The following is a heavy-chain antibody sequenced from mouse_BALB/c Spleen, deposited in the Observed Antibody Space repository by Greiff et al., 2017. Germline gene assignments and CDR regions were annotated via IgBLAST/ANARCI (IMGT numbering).Heavy chain of an antibody. V-gene: IGHV3-2*02. CDR1: GYSITSDYA. D-gene: IGHD3-3*01. Sequence: VQLKESGPGLVKPSQSLSLTCTVTGYSITSDYAWNWIRQFPGNKLEWMGYISYSGSTSYNPSLKSRISITRDTSKNQFFLQLNSVTTEDTATYYCAREGERYAMDYWGQGTSVTVSS. J-gene: IGHJ4*01. CDR3: AREGERYAMDY. CDR2: ISYSGST.